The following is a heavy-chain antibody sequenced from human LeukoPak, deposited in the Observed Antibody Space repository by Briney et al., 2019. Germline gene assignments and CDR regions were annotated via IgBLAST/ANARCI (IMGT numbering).Heavy chain of an antibody. J-gene: IGHJ4*02. CDR3: ANSALMAAAGTSTIGY. D-gene: IGHD6-13*01. V-gene: IGHV3-30*18. CDR2: ISYDGSNK. Sequence: PGGSLRLSCAASGFTFSSYGMHWVRQAPGKGLEWVAVISYDGSNKYYADSVKGRFTISRDNSKNTLYLQMNSLRAEDTAVYYCANSALMAAAGTSTIGYWGQGTLVTVSS. CDR1: GFTFSSYG.